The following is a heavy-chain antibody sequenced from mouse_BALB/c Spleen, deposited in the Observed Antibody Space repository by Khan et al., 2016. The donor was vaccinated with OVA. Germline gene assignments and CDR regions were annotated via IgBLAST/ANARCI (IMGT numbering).Heavy chain of an antibody. J-gene: IGHJ3*01. CDR2: IDPYNGDT. CDR3: GRAYFSSATAFAY. D-gene: IGHD1-1*01. V-gene: IGHV1-37*01. CDR1: GYSFIGYF. Sequence: VQLQQPGPELVKPGASVKISCKASGYSFIGYFMNWVKQSHGKSLEWIGRIDPYNGDTLYNQKFKGKATLTVDKFSSTAHMVFVSLTSEDNAVYYCGRAYFSSATAFAYWGQGTRVTVSA.